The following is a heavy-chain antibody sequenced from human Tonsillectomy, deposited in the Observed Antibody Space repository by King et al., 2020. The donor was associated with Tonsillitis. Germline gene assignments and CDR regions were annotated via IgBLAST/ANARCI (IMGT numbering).Heavy chain of an antibody. J-gene: IGHJ4*02. CDR3: ARNTGAYYSGSGRLGGY. D-gene: IGHD3-10*01. Sequence: VQLVESGGGLVQPGGSLRLSCAASGFTFSSYSMNWVRQAPGKGLEWVSYISSDRGARFYADSVKGRLTISRDNAKNSLYLKMNSLRDEDTALYYCARNTGAYYSGSGRLGGYWGQGTLVTVSS. CDR1: GFTFSSYS. V-gene: IGHV3-48*02. CDR2: ISSDRGAR.